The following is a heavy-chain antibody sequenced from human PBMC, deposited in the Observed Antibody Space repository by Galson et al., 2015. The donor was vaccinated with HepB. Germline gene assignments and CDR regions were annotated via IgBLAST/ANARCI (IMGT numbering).Heavy chain of an antibody. D-gene: IGHD3-10*01. CDR2: MNPNSGNT. CDR3: ARYGPSYYYYMDV. CDR1: GYTFTSYD. J-gene: IGHJ6*03. Sequence: SVKVSCKASGYTFTSYDINWVRQATGQRLEWMGWMNPNSGNTGYAQKLQGRVTMTRNTSISTAYMGLSSLRSEDTAVYYCARYGPSYYYYMDVWGKGTTVTVSS. V-gene: IGHV1-8*01.